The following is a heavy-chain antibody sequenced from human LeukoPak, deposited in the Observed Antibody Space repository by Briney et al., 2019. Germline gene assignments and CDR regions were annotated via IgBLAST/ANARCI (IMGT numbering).Heavy chain of an antibody. D-gene: IGHD3-22*01. CDR2: IYYSGST. Sequence: SETLSLTCTVSRGSISSSSYYWGWIRQPPGKGLEWIGSIYYSGSTYYNPSLKSRVTISVDTSKNQFSLKLSSVTAADTAVYYCARVSSYDSSGYWYFTGYYFDYWGQGTLVTVSS. CDR3: ARVSSYDSSGYWYFTGYYFDY. V-gene: IGHV4-39*07. J-gene: IGHJ4*02. CDR1: RGSISSSSYY.